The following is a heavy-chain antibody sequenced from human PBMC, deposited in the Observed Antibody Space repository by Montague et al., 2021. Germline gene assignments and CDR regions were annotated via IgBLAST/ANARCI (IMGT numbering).Heavy chain of an antibody. Sequence: SLRLSCAASGFTFSNYWMHWVRQAPGKGLVWVSHIKYDGSRTGYADSVKGRFTISRDNAKNTLYLQMNSLRVDDTAVYYCARSAFAAALDPRSQGTLVTVSS. CDR3: ARSAFAAALDP. D-gene: IGHD6-25*01. V-gene: IGHV3-74*01. CDR1: GFTFSNYW. CDR2: IKYDGSRT. J-gene: IGHJ5*02.